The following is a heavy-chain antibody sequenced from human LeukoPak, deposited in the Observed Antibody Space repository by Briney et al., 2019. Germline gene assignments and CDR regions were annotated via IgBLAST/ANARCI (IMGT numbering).Heavy chain of an antibody. J-gene: IGHJ5*02. D-gene: IGHD3-10*01. CDR1: GGSISSGSYY. CDR2: IYASGST. Sequence: SETLSLTCTVSGGSISSGSYYWNWIRQPAGKGLEWIGRIYASGSTNYNPSLKSRVTISVDTSKNQFSLRLSSVTAADTAVYYCAREGLNMVRGVIPKEAWGWFDPWGQGTLVTVSS. CDR3: AREGLNMVRGVIPKEAWGWFDP. V-gene: IGHV4-61*02.